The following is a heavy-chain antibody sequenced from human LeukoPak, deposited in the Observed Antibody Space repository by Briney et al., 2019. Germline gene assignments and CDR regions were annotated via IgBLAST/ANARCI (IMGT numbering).Heavy chain of an antibody. D-gene: IGHD3-16*01. J-gene: IGHJ6*03. CDR2: IIDSGDIT. Sequence: PGGSLRLSCEASGFTFSSYAMRWVRQAPGKGLEWVSGIIDSGDITYYANSVKGRFNISRDNSKNTLYLQMNSLRAEDTAVYYCAKLGGQEVYNYYVGVWGKGTTVAVSS. CDR3: AKLGGQEVYNYYVGV. CDR1: GFTFSSYA. V-gene: IGHV3-23*01.